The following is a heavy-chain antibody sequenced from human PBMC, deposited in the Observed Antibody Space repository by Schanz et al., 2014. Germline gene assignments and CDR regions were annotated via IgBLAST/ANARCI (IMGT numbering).Heavy chain of an antibody. J-gene: IGHJ4*02. CDR1: GFNFGSHG. CDR3: ARKVVATIGGYYDN. V-gene: IGHV3-23*04. D-gene: IGHD5-12*01. CDR2: ISGSGGST. Sequence: VQLVESGGGVVQPGRSLRLSCAASGFNFGSHGMHWVRQAPGKGLEWVSAISGSGGSTYYADSVKGRFTISRDNSKNTLYLQMNSLRPEDTAVYYCARKVVATIGGYYDNWGQGTLVTVSS.